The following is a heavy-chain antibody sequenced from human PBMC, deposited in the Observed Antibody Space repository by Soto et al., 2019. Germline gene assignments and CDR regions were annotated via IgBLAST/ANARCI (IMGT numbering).Heavy chain of an antibody. J-gene: IGHJ4*02. CDR3: ARATTGSYYFDY. CDR1: GGSIRSYY. Sequence: SETLSLTCTVSGGSIRSYYWSWIRQTPGKGLEWIGYIYDSGRIKYNPSLKGRVTISGDTSKNQFSLKLSSVTAADTAVYYCARATTGSYYFDYWGQGTPVTVSS. V-gene: IGHV4-59*01. D-gene: IGHD1-1*01. CDR2: IYDSGRI.